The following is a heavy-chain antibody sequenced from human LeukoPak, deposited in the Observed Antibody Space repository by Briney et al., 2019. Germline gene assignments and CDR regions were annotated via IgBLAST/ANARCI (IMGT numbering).Heavy chain of an antibody. CDR2: IYSDGST. CDR1: GFNVSSNY. J-gene: IGHJ5*02. V-gene: IGHV3-66*01. D-gene: IGHD3-10*01. CDR3: ARDLYFGELLVGIDP. Sequence: PGGSLRLSCAASGFNVSSNYMSWVRQAPGKGLEWVSVIYSDGSTYYADSVKGRFTISRDNSKNTLFLQMNSLRAGDTAVYYCARDLYFGELLVGIDPWGQGTLVTVSS.